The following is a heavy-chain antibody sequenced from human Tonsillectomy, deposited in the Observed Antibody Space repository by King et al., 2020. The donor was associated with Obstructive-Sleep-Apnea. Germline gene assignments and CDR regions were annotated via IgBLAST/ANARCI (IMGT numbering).Heavy chain of an antibody. J-gene: IGHJ4*02. Sequence: QLQESGPGLVKPSQTLSLTCTVSGGSISSGDYYWSWIRQPPGKGLEWIGYIYYSGSTYYNPSLKSRVTISVDTSKNQFSLKLSSVTAADTAVYYCARDPPPYCGGDCDRVDYWGQGTLVTVSS. CDR1: GGSISSGDYY. D-gene: IGHD2-21*02. CDR3: ARDPPPYCGGDCDRVDY. CDR2: IYYSGST. V-gene: IGHV4-30-4*01.